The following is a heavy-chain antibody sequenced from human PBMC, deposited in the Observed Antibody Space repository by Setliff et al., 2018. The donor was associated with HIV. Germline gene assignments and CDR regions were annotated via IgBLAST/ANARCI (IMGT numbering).Heavy chain of an antibody. CDR1: GGSISSSDYY. CDR2: IYNSGST. CDR3: ARETNASGSLTAYWYFDL. D-gene: IGHD3-10*01. V-gene: IGHV4-30-4*08. Sequence: SETLSLTCTVSGGSISSSDYYWTWIRQPPGKGLEWIGYIYNSGSTYYEPSLRGRVTISIDRSKNQFSLKLNSVTAADTAVYYCARETNASGSLTAYWYFDLWGRGTLVTVSS. J-gene: IGHJ2*01.